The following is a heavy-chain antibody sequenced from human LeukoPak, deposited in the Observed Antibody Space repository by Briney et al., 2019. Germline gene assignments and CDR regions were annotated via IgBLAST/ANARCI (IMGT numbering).Heavy chain of an antibody. J-gene: IGHJ4*02. Sequence: GGSLRLFCAASGFTFSIYAMSWVRQAPRKGLEWVSAISGSGGSPFYADSVKGRFTISRDNSKNTLYLQMNSMRGEDTAAYYCAKDGWARSGDLFDYWGQGTLVTVSS. CDR1: GFTFSIYA. V-gene: IGHV3-23*01. CDR2: ISGSGGSP. D-gene: IGHD1-26*01. CDR3: AKDGWARSGDLFDY.